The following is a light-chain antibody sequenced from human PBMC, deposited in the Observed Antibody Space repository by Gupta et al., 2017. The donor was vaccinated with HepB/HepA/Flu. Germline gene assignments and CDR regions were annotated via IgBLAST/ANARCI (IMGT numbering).Light chain of an antibody. J-gene: IGLJ2*01. CDR2: GKN. V-gene: IGLV3-19*01. CDR1: SLRSYY. CDR3: NSRDSSGNHPVV. Sequence: SSELTQDPAVSVALGQTVRITCQGDSLRSYYASWYQQKPGQAPVLVIYGKNNRPSGSPDRFSGSSSGNTASLTITGAQAEDEADYYCNSRDSSGNHPVVFGGGTKLNVL.